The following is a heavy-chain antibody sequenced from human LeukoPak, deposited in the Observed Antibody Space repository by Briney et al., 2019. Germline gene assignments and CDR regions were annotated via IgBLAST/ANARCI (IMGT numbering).Heavy chain of an antibody. J-gene: IGHJ4*02. Sequence: GGSLRLSCAASGFTVSSNYMSWVRQAPGRGLEWVSVIYSGGSTYYADSVKGRFTISRDNAKNTLYLQMNSLRAEDTAVYYCARGKSPGYSSGWHWGQGTLVTVSS. CDR3: ARGKSPGYSSGWH. V-gene: IGHV3-66*01. D-gene: IGHD6-19*01. CDR2: IYSGGST. CDR1: GFTVSSNY.